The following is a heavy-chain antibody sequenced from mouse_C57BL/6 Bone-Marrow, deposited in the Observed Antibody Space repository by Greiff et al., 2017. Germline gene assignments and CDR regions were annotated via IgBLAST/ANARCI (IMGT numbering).Heavy chain of an antibody. D-gene: IGHD2-3*01. CDR2: ISDGGSYT. J-gene: IGHJ3*01. CDR3: ARDGYFFAY. CDR1: GFTFSSYA. V-gene: IGHV5-4*01. Sequence: EVQLVESGGGLVKPGGSLKLSCAASGFTFSSYALSWVRQTPEKGLEWVATISDGGSYTYYPDNVKGRFTISRDNAKNNLYLQMSQLKSEDTAMYYCARDGYFFAYWGQGTLVTVSA.